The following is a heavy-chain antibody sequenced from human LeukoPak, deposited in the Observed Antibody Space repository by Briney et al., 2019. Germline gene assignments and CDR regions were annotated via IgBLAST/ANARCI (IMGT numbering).Heavy chain of an antibody. D-gene: IGHD2-15*01. CDR2: IDSSSTYI. CDR1: GFTFSDYS. V-gene: IGHV3-21*01. Sequence: GGSLRLSCAASGFTFSDYSMNWVRQAPGKGLEWVSCIDSSSTYIYYADSVKGRFTISRDNAKNSVYLQMNSLRAEDAAVYYCAEGAASEAYWGQGTLVTVSS. J-gene: IGHJ4*02. CDR3: AEGAASEAY.